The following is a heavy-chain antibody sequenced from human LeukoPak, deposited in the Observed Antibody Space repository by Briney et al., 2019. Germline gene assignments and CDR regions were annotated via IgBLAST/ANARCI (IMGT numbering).Heavy chain of an antibody. D-gene: IGHD4-17*01. CDR2: ISGSGGST. CDR3: AKLRDGDPVGYFDY. Sequence: PGGSLRLSCGASGFIFTRYAMRWVRQAPGGGLEWVPVISGSGGSTYYADSVKGRFTISRDNSKNTLYLQMNSLRAEDTAVYYCAKLRDGDPVGYFDYWGQGTLVTVSS. CDR1: GFIFTRYA. V-gene: IGHV3-23*01. J-gene: IGHJ4*02.